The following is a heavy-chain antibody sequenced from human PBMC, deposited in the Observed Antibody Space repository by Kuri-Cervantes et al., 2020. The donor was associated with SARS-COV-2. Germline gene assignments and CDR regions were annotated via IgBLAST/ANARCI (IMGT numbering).Heavy chain of an antibody. D-gene: IGHD1-26*01. V-gene: IGHV5-51*01. CDR3: ATSGKEEWELLGFYY. J-gene: IGHJ4*02. CDR2: IYPGDSDT. CDR1: GYSFTSYW. Sequence: GGSLRLSCKGSGYSFTSYWIGWVRQMLGKGLEWMGIIYPGDSDTRYSPSFQGQVTISADTSISTAYLQWSSLKASDTAMYYCATSGKEEWELLGFYYWGQGTLVTVSS.